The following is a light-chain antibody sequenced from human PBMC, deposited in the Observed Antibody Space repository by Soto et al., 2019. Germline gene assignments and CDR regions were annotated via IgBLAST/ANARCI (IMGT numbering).Light chain of an antibody. CDR1: QDISIY. Sequence: DIQMTQSPSSLSASVGDRVTITCRASQDISIYLAWYQQKPGKVPKLLIYAAYTLQSGVPSRFSGSGSGTDVTLTISSLQPEDVETYYCQKYNSAPRTFGQGTKVEIK. V-gene: IGKV1-27*01. CDR2: AAY. CDR3: QKYNSAPRT. J-gene: IGKJ1*01.